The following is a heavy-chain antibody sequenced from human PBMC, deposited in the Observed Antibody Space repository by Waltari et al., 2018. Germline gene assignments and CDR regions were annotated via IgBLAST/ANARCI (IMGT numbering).Heavy chain of an antibody. Sequence: EVQLVESGGGLVKPGGSLRLSCAASGFTFSSYSMNWVRQAPGKGLEWVSSISSSSSYIYYADSVKGRFTISRDNAKNSLYLQMNSLRAEDTAVYSCARVPGLGYFDYWGQGTLVTVSS. CDR2: ISSSSSYI. J-gene: IGHJ4*02. V-gene: IGHV3-21*01. CDR1: GFTFSSYS. D-gene: IGHD3-16*01. CDR3: ARVPGLGYFDY.